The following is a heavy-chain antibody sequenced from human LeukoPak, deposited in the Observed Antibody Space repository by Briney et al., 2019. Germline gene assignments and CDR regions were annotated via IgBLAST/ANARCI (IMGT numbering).Heavy chain of an antibody. Sequence: GGSLRLSCAASGFTFSSYAMNWVRQAPGKGLEWISVIWYDGSKRFYADSVKGRFTVSKDNVKNTMYLQMRSLSAEDTAIYFCAREEWGYNYGSPPFDHWGQGTLLTVSS. CDR1: GFTFSSYA. V-gene: IGHV3-33*08. CDR3: AREEWGYNYGSPPFDH. D-gene: IGHD5-18*01. J-gene: IGHJ4*02. CDR2: IWYDGSKR.